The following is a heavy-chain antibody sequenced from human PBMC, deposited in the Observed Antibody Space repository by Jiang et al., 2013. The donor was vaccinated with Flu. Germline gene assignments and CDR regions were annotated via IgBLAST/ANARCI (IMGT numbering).Heavy chain of an antibody. CDR3: ARTKAPYGMDV. CDR2: IDWDDDK. J-gene: IGHJ6*02. Sequence: KPTQTLTLTCTFSGFSLTTSGMRVSWIRQPPGKALEWLARIDWDDDKFYSTSLKARLTISKDTSKNQVVLTMTNMDPVDTATYYCARTKAPYGMDVWGPGTTVTVSS. V-gene: IGHV2-70*04. CDR1: GFSLTTSGMR.